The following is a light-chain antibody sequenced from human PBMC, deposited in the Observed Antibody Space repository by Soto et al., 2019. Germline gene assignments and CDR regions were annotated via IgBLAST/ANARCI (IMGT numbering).Light chain of an antibody. CDR1: QSVSSSY. CDR2: GAS. CDR3: QQYSGSPLT. V-gene: IGKV3-20*01. J-gene: IGKJ4*01. Sequence: EIVLTQSPGTLSLSPGERATLSCRASQSVSSSYLAWYQQKPGQAPRLLIYGASSRATGIPDRFSGSGYATDFVLTISRLEPEDSAVYYCQQYSGSPLTFGGGTKVEIK.